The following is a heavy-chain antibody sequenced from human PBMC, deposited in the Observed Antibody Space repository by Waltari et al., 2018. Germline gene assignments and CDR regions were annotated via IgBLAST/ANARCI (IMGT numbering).Heavy chain of an antibody. CDR2: IYYSGST. CDR1: GGSISSSSYY. CDR3: ARDLGEYYFDY. V-gene: IGHV4-39*07. J-gene: IGHJ4*02. Sequence: QLQLQESGPGLVKPSETLSLTCTVSGGSISSSSYYWGWIRQPPGKGLEWIGSIYYSGSTYYNPSLKSRVTISVDTSKNQFSLKLSSVTAADTAVYYCARDLGEYYFDYWGQGTLVTVSS.